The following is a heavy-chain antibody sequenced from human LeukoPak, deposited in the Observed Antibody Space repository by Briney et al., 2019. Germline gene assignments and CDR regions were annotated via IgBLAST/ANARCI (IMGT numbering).Heavy chain of an antibody. V-gene: IGHV1-3*04. Sequence: ASVKVSCKASGYTFTTYAIHWVRQAPGQRLEWLGWINTGNGDTRYSQTFQGRVTIARDTSASTAYMELSSLRPEDTAVYYCARDMGSGSLHYWGQGTLVTVSS. CDR1: GYTFTTYA. D-gene: IGHD1-26*01. J-gene: IGHJ4*02. CDR2: INTGNGDT. CDR3: ARDMGSGSLHY.